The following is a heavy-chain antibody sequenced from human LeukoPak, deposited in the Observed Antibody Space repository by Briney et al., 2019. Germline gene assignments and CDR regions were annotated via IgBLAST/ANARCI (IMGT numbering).Heavy chain of an antibody. D-gene: IGHD3-9*01. Sequence: ASVKVSCKASGYTFTGYYMHWVRQAPGQGLEWMGRINPNSGGTNYAQKFQGRVTMTRDTSISTAYMELSRLRSDDTAVYYCARENLPRCDILTGYNDYWGQGTLVTVSS. V-gene: IGHV1-2*06. CDR1: GYTFTGYY. J-gene: IGHJ4*02. CDR2: INPNSGGT. CDR3: ARENLPRCDILTGYNDY.